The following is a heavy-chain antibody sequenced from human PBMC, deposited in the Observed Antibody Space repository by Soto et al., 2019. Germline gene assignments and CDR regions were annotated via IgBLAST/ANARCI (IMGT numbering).Heavy chain of an antibody. CDR1: GGSFSGYY. Sequence: SETLSLTCAVYGGSFSGYYWTWIRQPPGKGLEWIGEINHSGSTNYNPSLKSRVTISVDTSKNQFSLKLSSVTAADTAVYHCARGGRSSSWYWRTWGQGTLVTVS. V-gene: IGHV4-34*01. J-gene: IGHJ4*02. CDR2: INHSGST. D-gene: IGHD6-13*01. CDR3: ARGGRSSSWYWRT.